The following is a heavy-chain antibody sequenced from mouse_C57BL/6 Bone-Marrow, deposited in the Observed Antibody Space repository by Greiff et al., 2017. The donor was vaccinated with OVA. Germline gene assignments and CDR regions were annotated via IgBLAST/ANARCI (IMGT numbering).Heavy chain of an antibody. Sequence: EVKVVESGGGLVQPGGSLKLSCAASGFTFSDYGMAWVRQAPRQGPEWVAFISNLAYSIYYADTVTGRFTISRENAKNTLYLEMSSLRSEDTAMYYCARRGNPYAIDYWGQGTSVTVSS. J-gene: IGHJ4*01. CDR3: ARRGNPYAIDY. CDR2: ISNLAYSI. V-gene: IGHV5-15*01. D-gene: IGHD2-1*01. CDR1: GFTFSDYG.